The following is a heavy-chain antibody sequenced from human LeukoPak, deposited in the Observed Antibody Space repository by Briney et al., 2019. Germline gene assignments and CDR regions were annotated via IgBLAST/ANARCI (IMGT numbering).Heavy chain of an antibody. V-gene: IGHV3-23*01. Sequence: GGSLRLSCAASGFTFSSYAMSWVRQAPGKGLEWVSAISGSGGGTYYADSVKGRFTISRDNSKNTLYLQMNSLRAEDTAVYYCAKTAYGDYVRAWFDPWGQGTLVTVSS. J-gene: IGHJ5*02. D-gene: IGHD4-17*01. CDR3: AKTAYGDYVRAWFDP. CDR2: ISGSGGGT. CDR1: GFTFSSYA.